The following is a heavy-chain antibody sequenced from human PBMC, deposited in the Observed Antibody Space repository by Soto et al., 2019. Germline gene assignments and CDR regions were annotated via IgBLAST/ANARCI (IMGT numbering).Heavy chain of an antibody. CDR3: AKNSGWFNT. CDR1: GFPFSSTD. CDR2: IDGSGGTT. Sequence: GGSLRLSCAASGFPFSSTDMTWVRQAPGKGLDWVSTIDGSGGTTYYADSVKGRFTISRDNSMNTVYLQMNSLRAHDTALYYCAKNSGWFNTWGQGALVTVSS. D-gene: IGHD3-10*01. V-gene: IGHV3-23*01. J-gene: IGHJ5*02.